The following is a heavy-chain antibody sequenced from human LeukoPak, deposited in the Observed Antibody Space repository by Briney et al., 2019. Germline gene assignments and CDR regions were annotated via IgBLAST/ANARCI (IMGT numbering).Heavy chain of an antibody. D-gene: IGHD6-13*01. Sequence: GESLKISRKGSGYSFTSYWIGWVRQMPGKGLEWMGIIYPGDSDTRYSPSFQGQVTISADKSISTAYLQWSSLKASDTAMYYCARSYSSSWYILDYWGQGTLVTVSS. CDR2: IYPGDSDT. CDR3: ARSYSSSWYILDY. V-gene: IGHV5-51*01. CDR1: GYSFTSYW. J-gene: IGHJ4*02.